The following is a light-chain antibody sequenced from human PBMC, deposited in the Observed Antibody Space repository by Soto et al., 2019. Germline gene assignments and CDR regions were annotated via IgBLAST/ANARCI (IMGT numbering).Light chain of an antibody. CDR1: QSISSY. V-gene: IGKV1-39*01. CDR3: QQSYSTLGWT. Sequence: DIQMTQSPSSLSASVGDRVTITCRASQSISSYLYWYQQKPGKAPKLLIYAASSLQSGVPSRFSGSGSGTDFTLTISSLQPEDFATYYCQQSYSTLGWTFGQGTKVEIK. J-gene: IGKJ1*01. CDR2: AAS.